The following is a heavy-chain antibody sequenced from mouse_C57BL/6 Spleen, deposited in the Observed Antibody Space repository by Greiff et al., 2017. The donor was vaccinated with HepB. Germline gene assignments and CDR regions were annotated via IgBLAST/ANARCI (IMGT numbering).Heavy chain of an antibody. CDR2: INPSSGYT. CDR1: GYTFTSYW. D-gene: IGHD1-1*01. V-gene: IGHV1-7*01. CDR3: ARSDYGGAMDY. J-gene: IGHJ4*01. Sequence: VQLQQSGAELAKPGASVKLSCKASGYTFTSYWMHWVKQRPGQGLEWIGYINPSSGYTKYNQKFKDKATLTADKYSSTAYMQLSSLTYEDSAVYYCARSDYGGAMDYWGQGTSVTVSS.